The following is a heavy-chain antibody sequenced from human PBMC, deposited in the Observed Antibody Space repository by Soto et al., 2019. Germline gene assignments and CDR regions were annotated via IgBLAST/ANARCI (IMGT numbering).Heavy chain of an antibody. J-gene: IGHJ5*02. Sequence: QVQLVQSGAEVKKPGASVKVSCKASGYTFTSYAMHWVRQAPGQRLEWMGWINAGNGNTKYSQKFQGRVTITRDTSASTAYMELSSLRSEDTAVYYCARRLVRGDWFDPWGQGTLVTVSS. CDR1: GYTFTSYA. D-gene: IGHD6-19*01. CDR2: INAGNGNT. V-gene: IGHV1-3*01. CDR3: ARRLVRGDWFDP.